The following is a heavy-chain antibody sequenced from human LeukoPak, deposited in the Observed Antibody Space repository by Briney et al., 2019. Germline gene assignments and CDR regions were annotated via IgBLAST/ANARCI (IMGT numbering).Heavy chain of an antibody. Sequence: PSETLSLTCTVSGGSISSSSYYWGWIRQPPGKGLEWIGSIYYSGSTYYNPSLKSRVTISVDTSKNQFSLKLSSVTAADTAVYYCATGPRHYGSGSYYTSWGQGTLVTVSS. CDR1: GGSISSSSYY. CDR3: ATGPRHYGSGSYYTS. D-gene: IGHD3-10*01. CDR2: IYYSGST. J-gene: IGHJ5*02. V-gene: IGHV4-39*07.